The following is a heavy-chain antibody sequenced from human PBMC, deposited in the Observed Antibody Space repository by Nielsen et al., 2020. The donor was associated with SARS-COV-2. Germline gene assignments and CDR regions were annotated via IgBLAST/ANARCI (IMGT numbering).Heavy chain of an antibody. D-gene: IGHD2-2*01. CDR1: GFTFSSYS. CDR2: ISSSSSYI. CDR3: ARSGEGIVVVPATMSVYMDV. V-gene: IGHV3-21*01. Sequence: GGSLRLSCAAPGFTFSSYSMNWVRQAPGKGLEWVSSISSSSSYIYYADSVKGRFTISRDNAKNSLYLQMNSLRAEDTAVYYCARSGEGIVVVPATMSVYMDVWGKGTTVTVSS. J-gene: IGHJ6*03.